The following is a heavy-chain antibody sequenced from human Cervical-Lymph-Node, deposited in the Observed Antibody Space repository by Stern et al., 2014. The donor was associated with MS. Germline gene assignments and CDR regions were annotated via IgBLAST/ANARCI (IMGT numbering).Heavy chain of an antibody. J-gene: IGHJ6*02. CDR1: GGSISSGDQY. D-gene: IGHD2-15*01. CDR3: ARDHAGGNYYSHGMDV. Sequence: QLQLQESGPGLVKPSQTLSLTCTVSGGSISSGDQYWTWVRQPPGKGLEWIGYIHYSGRTYYNPSLESRVTMSVDTSNNQFSLKVTSVTAADTAVYYCARDHAGGNYYSHGMDVWGQGTTVTVSS. V-gene: IGHV4-30-4*01. CDR2: IHYSGRT.